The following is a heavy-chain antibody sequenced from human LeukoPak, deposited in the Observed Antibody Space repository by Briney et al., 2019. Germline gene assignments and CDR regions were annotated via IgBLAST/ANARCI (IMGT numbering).Heavy chain of an antibody. CDR1: GRSIQSCY. V-gene: IGHV4-59*01. J-gene: IGHJ6*02. D-gene: IGHD5-18*01. Sequence: SETLSLLRAVWGRSIQSCYQRCVPQPPGKGLEWIGYIYNSGSTNYNPSLKSRVTISVDTSKNQFSLKLSSVTAADTAVYYCARDSGYSYDYYHGMDVSGHRTTVTVSS. CDR3: ARDSGYSYDYYHGMDV. CDR2: IYNSGST.